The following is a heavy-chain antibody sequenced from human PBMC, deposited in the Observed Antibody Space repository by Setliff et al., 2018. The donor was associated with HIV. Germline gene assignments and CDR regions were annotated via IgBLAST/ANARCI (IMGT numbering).Heavy chain of an antibody. Sequence: SVKVSCKASGYTFSNYYIHWARQARGQGLEWMGAIIPHFDAPQYAQKFQGRVTITADQSTSTAYMELSGLTPEDTAVYYCASPRLDWSFSHFDYWGQGTPVTVSS. CDR1: GYTFSNYY. V-gene: IGHV1-69*13. CDR3: ASPRLDWSFSHFDY. CDR2: IIPHFDAP. J-gene: IGHJ4*02. D-gene: IGHD3-9*01.